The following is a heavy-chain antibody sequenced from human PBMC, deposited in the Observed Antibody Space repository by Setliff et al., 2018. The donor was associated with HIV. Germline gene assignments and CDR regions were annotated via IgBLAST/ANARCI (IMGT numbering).Heavy chain of an antibody. Sequence: LRLSCAASGFPFSNAWMNWVRQAPGKGLEWVGRIKSKTDGGTTDYAAPVKGRFTISRDDSKNTLYLQMNSLKTEDTAIYYCTTKPPAADFQHWGQGTLVTVSS. J-gene: IGHJ1*01. D-gene: IGHD2-2*01. CDR1: GFPFSNAW. CDR3: TTKPPAADFQH. V-gene: IGHV3-15*07. CDR2: IKSKTDGGTT.